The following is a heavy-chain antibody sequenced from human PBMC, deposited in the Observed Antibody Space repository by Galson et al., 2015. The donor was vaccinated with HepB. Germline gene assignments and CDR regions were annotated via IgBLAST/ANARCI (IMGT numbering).Heavy chain of an antibody. D-gene: IGHD3-10*01. V-gene: IGHV4-61*01. J-gene: IGHJ6*02. CDR2: IYYSGST. CDR3: SRMVRGIYHGMDV. Sequence: ETLSLTCTVSGDSVSNNNYHWSWIRQPPGKGLEWITNIYYSGSTNYNPSLKSRVTISMDTSKNQFSLKLNSVTAADSGVYYCSRMVRGIYHGMDVWGQGTTVTVSS. CDR1: GDSVSNNNYH.